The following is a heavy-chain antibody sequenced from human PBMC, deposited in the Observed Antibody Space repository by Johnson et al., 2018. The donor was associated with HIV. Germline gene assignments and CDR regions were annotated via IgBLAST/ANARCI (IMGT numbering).Heavy chain of an antibody. J-gene: IGHJ3*02. V-gene: IGHV3-30*03. Sequence: QMQLVESGGGVVQPGRSLRLSCAASGFTFSSYGMHWVRQAPGKGLEWVAVISYAGNNKYYPGSVKGRFTISRENAKNSLYLQMNSLRAGDTAVYYCAREGMYSSYQGSFDIWGQGTMVTVSS. D-gene: IGHD6-6*01. CDR2: ISYAGNNK. CDR3: AREGMYSSYQGSFDI. CDR1: GFTFSSYG.